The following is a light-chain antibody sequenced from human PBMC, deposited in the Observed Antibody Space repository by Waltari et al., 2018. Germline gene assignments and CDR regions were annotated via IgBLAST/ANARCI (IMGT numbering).Light chain of an antibody. Sequence: DIVMTQSPLSLRVTPGESASISCRSSQSLLHRNGNNYLDLYLQKPGQSPQLLIHLASNRASGVPDRFSGSGSGIDFTLKISRVEAEDVGVYYCMQSLQTLWTFGPGTKVEIK. J-gene: IGKJ1*01. V-gene: IGKV2-28*01. CDR1: QSLLHRNGNNY. CDR2: LAS. CDR3: MQSLQTLWT.